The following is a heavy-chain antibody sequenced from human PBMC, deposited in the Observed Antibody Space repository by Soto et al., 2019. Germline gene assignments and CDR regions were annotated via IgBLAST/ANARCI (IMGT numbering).Heavy chain of an antibody. CDR3: ARGLNGYLHYFDY. Sequence: EASVKVSCKASGYTFTSYAMHWVRQAPGQRLEWMGWINAGNGNTEYSQKFQGRVTITRDTSASTAYMELSSLRSEDTAVYYCARGLNGYLHYFDYWGQGTLVTVSS. J-gene: IGHJ4*02. D-gene: IGHD5-18*01. CDR2: INAGNGNT. V-gene: IGHV1-3*01. CDR1: GYTFTSYA.